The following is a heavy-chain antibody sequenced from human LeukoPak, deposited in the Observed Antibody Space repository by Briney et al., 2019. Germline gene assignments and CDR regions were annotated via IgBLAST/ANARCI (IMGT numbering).Heavy chain of an antibody. D-gene: IGHD1-14*01. CDR3: ARERPDSRNLDS. V-gene: IGHV3-66*01. CDR1: GFIVRSNH. J-gene: IGHJ4*02. Sequence: PGGSLRLSCAVFGFIVRSNHINWVRQAPGKGLEWVSITYSGDTTYYADSVKGRFIISRDDSKNTLSLQMNDLRVEDTAVYYCARERPDSRNLDSWGRGALVTASS. CDR2: TYSGDTT.